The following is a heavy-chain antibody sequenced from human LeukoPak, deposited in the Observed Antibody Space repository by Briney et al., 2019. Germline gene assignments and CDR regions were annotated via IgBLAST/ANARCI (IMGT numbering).Heavy chain of an antibody. D-gene: IGHD3-10*01. V-gene: IGHV1-2*02. CDR3: ARLGDLVRGAFDL. J-gene: IGHJ3*01. CDR2: IIPNSGGT. CDR1: GYTSIDHY. Sequence: ASVKVSCKASGYTSIDHYIHWVRQAPGQGLEWMGWIIPNSGGTKFAQKFQGRVTMTRDTSISTFYMELSSLRSDDTAVYYCARLGDLVRGAFDLWGQGTMVSVSS.